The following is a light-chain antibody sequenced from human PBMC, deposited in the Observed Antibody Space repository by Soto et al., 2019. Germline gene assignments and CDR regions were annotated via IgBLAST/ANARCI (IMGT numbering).Light chain of an antibody. J-gene: IGKJ2*01. CDR3: QQYYNTPPYT. Sequence: DIVMTQSPDSLAVSLGERATINCKSSQSVLYSSNNKNYLAWYQQKPGQPPKLLIYWASTRESGVPDRFSGSGSWSDFTLPTSTLQAEDVAVYYYQQYYNTPPYTFGQGTKLEIK. CDR1: QSVLYSSNNKNY. CDR2: WAS. V-gene: IGKV4-1*01.